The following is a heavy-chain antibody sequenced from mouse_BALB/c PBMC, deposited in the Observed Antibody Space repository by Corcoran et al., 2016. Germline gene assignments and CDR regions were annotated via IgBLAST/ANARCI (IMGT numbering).Heavy chain of an antibody. CDR3: TDGAYYYGLDY. CDR1: GYTFTKYG. CDR2: INTNTGEP. J-gene: IGHJ4*01. D-gene: IGHD1-1*02. Sequence: QMQMVQSGPELKKPGETVKISCRASGYTFTKYGINWVKQAPGKSIKWMGWINTNTGEPTYADDFKGRFDFSLETSASTAYLQINNLKNEDTATYFCTDGAYYYGLDYWSQGTSVTVSS. V-gene: IGHV9-3-1*01.